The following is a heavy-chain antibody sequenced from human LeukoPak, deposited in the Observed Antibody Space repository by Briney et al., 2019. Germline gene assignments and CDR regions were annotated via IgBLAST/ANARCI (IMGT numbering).Heavy chain of an antibody. V-gene: IGHV4-4*02. D-gene: IGHD3-10*01. J-gene: IGHJ4*02. CDR2: IYHSGTT. CDR3: ARAVWFGELLTGSLDY. Sequence: PSETLSLTCAVSGGSISSSNWWSWVRQPPGKGLEWIGEIYHSGTTNYNPSLKSRVTISVDKSKNQFSLKLSSVTAADTAVYYCARAVWFGELLTGSLDYWGQGTLVTVSS. CDR1: GGSISSSNW.